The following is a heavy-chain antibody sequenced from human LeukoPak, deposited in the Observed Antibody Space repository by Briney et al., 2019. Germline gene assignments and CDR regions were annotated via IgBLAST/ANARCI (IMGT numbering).Heavy chain of an antibody. Sequence: GGSLRLSCAASGFTFSSYWMHWVRQAPGKGLVWVSRIKSDGSSTSYADSVKGRFTISRDNAKNTLYLQMNSLRAEDTAVYYCARPRYYYDSSGYYYGYFDYWGQGTLVTVSS. CDR2: IKSDGSST. J-gene: IGHJ4*02. CDR3: ARPRYYYDSSGYYYGYFDY. D-gene: IGHD3-22*01. CDR1: GFTFSSYW. V-gene: IGHV3-74*01.